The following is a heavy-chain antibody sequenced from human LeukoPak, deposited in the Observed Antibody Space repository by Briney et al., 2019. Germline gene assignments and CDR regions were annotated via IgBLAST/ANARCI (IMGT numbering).Heavy chain of an antibody. CDR3: AKGRAEATVVTPVGY. Sequence: GGSLRLSCAASGFSFSTYEMNWVRQAPGKGLEWISYISSDGSDIYYADSVRGRFTISRDNSKNTLYLQMNSLRAEDTAVYYCAKGRAEATVVTPVGYWGQGTLVTVSS. CDR2: ISSDGSDI. D-gene: IGHD4-23*01. V-gene: IGHV3-48*03. CDR1: GFSFSTYE. J-gene: IGHJ4*02.